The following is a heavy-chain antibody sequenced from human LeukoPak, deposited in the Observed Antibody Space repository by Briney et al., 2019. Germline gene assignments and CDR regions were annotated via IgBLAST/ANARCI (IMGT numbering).Heavy chain of an antibody. CDR2: IWYDGSNK. CDR3: ARQGEDWLQLVYYFDY. Sequence: GGSLRLSCAASGFTFSSYGMHWVRQAPGKGLEWVAVIWYDGSNKYYADSVKGRFTISRDNSKNTLYLQMNSLRAEDTAVYYCARQGEDWLQLVYYFDYWGQGTLVTVSS. D-gene: IGHD5-12*01. CDR1: GFTFSSYG. J-gene: IGHJ4*02. V-gene: IGHV3-33*01.